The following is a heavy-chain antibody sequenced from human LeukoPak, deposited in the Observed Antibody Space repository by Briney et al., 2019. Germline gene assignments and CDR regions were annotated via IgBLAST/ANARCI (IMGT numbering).Heavy chain of an antibody. D-gene: IGHD3-22*01. Sequence: GRSLRLSCAASGFTFSSYAMHWVRQAPGRGLEWVAVISYDGSNKYYADSVKGRFTISRDNSKNTLYLQMNSLRAEDAAVYYCARVIVSSGDYWGQGTLVTVSS. CDR1: GFTFSSYA. CDR3: ARVIVSSGDY. V-gene: IGHV3-30*04. CDR2: ISYDGSNK. J-gene: IGHJ4*02.